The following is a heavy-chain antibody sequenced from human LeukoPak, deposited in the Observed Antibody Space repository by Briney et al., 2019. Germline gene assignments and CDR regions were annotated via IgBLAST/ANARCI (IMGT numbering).Heavy chain of an antibody. CDR1: GFTFSSYW. CDR3: ARDRIAIFGTDSYYYYYGMDV. J-gene: IGHJ6*02. D-gene: IGHD3-3*01. V-gene: IGHV3-7*01. Sequence: GGSLRLSCAASGFTFSSYWMSWVRQAPGKGLEWVANIKQDGSEKYYVDSVKGRFTISRDNAKNSLYLQMNSLRAEDTAVYYCARDRIAIFGTDSYYYYYGMDVWGQGTTVTVSS. CDR2: IKQDGSEK.